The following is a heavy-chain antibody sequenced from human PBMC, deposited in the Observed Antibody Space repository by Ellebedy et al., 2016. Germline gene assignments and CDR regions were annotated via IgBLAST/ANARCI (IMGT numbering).Heavy chain of an antibody. D-gene: IGHD3-22*01. CDR1: GGSISSFY. Sequence: SETLSLTCTVSGGSISSFYWSWIRQPPGKGLEWIGYIYYSGSTNYNPSLKSRVTISVDTSNNQFSLKLSSVTAADTAVYYCARTNYYDSSGYALFDYWGQGTLVTVSS. CDR2: IYYSGST. J-gene: IGHJ4*02. CDR3: ARTNYYDSSGYALFDY. V-gene: IGHV4-59*08.